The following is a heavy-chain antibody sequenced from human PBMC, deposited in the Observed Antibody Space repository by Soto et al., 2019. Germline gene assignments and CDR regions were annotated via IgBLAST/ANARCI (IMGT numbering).Heavy chain of an antibody. CDR1: GFTFTRYS. CDR2: ISSTTNYI. V-gene: IGHV3-21*06. Sequence: LRLSCAASGFTFTRYSMNWVRRAPGKGLEWVSSISSTTNYIYYGDSMKGRFTISRDNAKNSLYLEMNSLRAEDTAVYYCARESEDLTSNFDYWGQGTLVTVSS. CDR3: ARESEDLTSNFDY. J-gene: IGHJ4*02.